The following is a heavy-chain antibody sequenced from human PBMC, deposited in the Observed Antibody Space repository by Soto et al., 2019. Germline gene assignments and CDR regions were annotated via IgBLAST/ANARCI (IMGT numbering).Heavy chain of an antibody. CDR1: GFTVSSNY. CDR3: ARARGIAARYYFDY. Sequence: GGSLRLSCAASGFTVSSNYMSWVRQAPGKGLEWVSVIYSGGSTYYADSVKGRFTISRDNSKNTLYLQMNSLRAEDTAVYYCARARGIAARYYFDYWGQGTLVTVSS. CDR2: IYSGGST. D-gene: IGHD6-6*01. V-gene: IGHV3-53*01. J-gene: IGHJ4*02.